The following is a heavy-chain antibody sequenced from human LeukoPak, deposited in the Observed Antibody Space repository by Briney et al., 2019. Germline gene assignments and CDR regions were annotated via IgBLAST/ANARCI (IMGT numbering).Heavy chain of an antibody. CDR2: FDPEDGET. D-gene: IGHD1-26*01. CDR3: ATSSGSYYAPNFDY. J-gene: IGHJ4*02. Sequence: ASVKVSYKASGYTFTGYCMHWVRQAPGQGLEWMGGFDPEDGETIYAQKFQGRVTMTEDTSTDTAYMELSSLRSEDTAVYYCATSSGSYYAPNFDYWGQGTLVTVSS. CDR1: GYTFTGYC. V-gene: IGHV1-24*01.